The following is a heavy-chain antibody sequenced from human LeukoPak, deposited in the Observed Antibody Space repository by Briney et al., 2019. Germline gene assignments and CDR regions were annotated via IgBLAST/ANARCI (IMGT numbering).Heavy chain of an antibody. CDR1: GFTFSSYA. CDR3: AKDGYTYPYYFDY. D-gene: IGHD5-18*01. Sequence: GGSLRLSCAASGFTFSSYAMHWVRQAPGKGLEWVAFIRYDGSNKYYADSVKGRFTISRDNSKKTLYLQMNSLRAEDTAVYYCAKDGYTYPYYFDYWGQGTLVTVSS. J-gene: IGHJ4*02. CDR2: IRYDGSNK. V-gene: IGHV3-30*02.